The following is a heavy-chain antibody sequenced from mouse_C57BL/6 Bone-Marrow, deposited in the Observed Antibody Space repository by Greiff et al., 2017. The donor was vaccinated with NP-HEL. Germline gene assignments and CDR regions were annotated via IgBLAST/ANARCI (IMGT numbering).Heavy chain of an antibody. D-gene: IGHD1-1*01. CDR1: GFTFSSYG. CDR2: ISSGGSYT. V-gene: IGHV5-6*01. Sequence: ESGGDLVKPGGSLKLSCAASGFTFSSYGMSWVRQTPDKRLEWVATISSGGSYTYYPDSVKGRFTISRDNAKNTLYLQMSSLKSEDTAMYYCARQRYYGSSPDYWGQGTTLTVSS. CDR3: ARQRYYGSSPDY. J-gene: IGHJ2*01.